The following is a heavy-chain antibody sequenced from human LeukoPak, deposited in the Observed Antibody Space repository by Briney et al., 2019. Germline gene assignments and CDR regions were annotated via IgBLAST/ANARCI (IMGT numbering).Heavy chain of an antibody. CDR3: AKDYFNFQFLPFDS. V-gene: IGHV3-7*01. CDR1: GFTFSSYW. J-gene: IGHJ4*02. Sequence: PGGSLRLSCAASGFTFSSYWMSWVRQAPGKGLEWVANIKQDGSEKYYVDSVKGRFTISRDNAKNSLYLQMNSLRAEDTAVYYCAKDYFNFQFLPFDSWGQGTLVAVSS. CDR2: IKQDGSEK. D-gene: IGHD3-10*01.